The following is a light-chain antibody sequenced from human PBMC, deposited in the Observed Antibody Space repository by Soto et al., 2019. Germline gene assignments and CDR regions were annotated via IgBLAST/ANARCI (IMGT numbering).Light chain of an antibody. CDR2: DAS. Sequence: DIQMTQSPSSLSASVGDRVTITCQASQDIANYLNWYQQKPGKAPKLLIYDASNLELGVPSRFSGRGSGTDFTFTISNLQPEDFATYYRKQYDNLPLLTFGGGTKVEIK. CDR1: QDIANY. J-gene: IGKJ4*01. CDR3: KQYDNLPLLT. V-gene: IGKV1-33*01.